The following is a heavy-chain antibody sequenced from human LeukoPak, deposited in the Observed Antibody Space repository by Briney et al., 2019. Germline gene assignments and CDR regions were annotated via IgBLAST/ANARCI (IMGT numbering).Heavy chain of an antibody. CDR1: GYTFTSYA. J-gene: IGHJ5*02. Sequence: ASVKVSCKASGYTFTSYAMNWVRQAPGQGLEWMGWINTNTGNPTYAQGFTGRFVFSLDTSVSTAYLQISSLKAEDTAVYYCARVLNYGDYPGHWFDPWGQGTLVTVSS. V-gene: IGHV7-4-1*02. D-gene: IGHD4-17*01. CDR3: ARVLNYGDYPGHWFDP. CDR2: INTNTGNP.